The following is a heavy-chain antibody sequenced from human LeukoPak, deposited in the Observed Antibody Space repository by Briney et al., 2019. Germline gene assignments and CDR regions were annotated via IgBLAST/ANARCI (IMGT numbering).Heavy chain of an antibody. V-gene: IGHV1-3*01. D-gene: IGHD6-19*01. CDR3: VRGGPNKSGWTLDY. CDR1: GYTLTNYA. CDR2: FNSDTGNT. J-gene: IGHJ4*02. Sequence: ASVKVSCKASGYTLTNYAIHWVRQAPGQRLEWMGWFNSDTGNTDYSQKFQGRVTISRDTSANTAYMELNRLRLEDTAVFYCVRGGPNKSGWTLDYWGQGTLVTASS.